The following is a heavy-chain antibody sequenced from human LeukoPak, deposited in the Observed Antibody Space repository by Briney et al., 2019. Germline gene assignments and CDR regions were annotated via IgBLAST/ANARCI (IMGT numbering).Heavy chain of an antibody. Sequence: PSETLSLTCSVSGGSISSYYWSWIRQPAGKGLEWIGNIYTSGGTNYNPSLKSRVTISLDTSKDQFSLKLTSVTAADTAFYYCAKDWELGSWGQGTLVTVSS. CDR3: AKDWELGS. CDR1: GGSISSYY. V-gene: IGHV4-4*07. CDR2: IYTSGGT. J-gene: IGHJ5*02. D-gene: IGHD1-26*01.